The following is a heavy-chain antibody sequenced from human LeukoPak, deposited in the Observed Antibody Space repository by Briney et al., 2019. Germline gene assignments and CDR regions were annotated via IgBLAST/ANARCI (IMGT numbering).Heavy chain of an antibody. D-gene: IGHD6-19*01. CDR1: GGSISSGGYY. V-gene: IGHV4-31*03. J-gene: IGHJ4*02. CDR3: ARHAAEEQWLVPVLDY. Sequence: PSETLSLTCTVSGGSISSGGYYWSWIRQHPGKGLEWIGYIYYSGSTYYNPSLKSRVTISVDTSKNQFSLKLSSVTAADTAVYYCARHAAEEQWLVPVLDYWGQGTLVTVSS. CDR2: IYYSGST.